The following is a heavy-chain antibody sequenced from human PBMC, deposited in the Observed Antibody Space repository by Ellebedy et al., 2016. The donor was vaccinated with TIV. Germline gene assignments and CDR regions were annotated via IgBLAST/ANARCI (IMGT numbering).Heavy chain of an antibody. J-gene: IGHJ6*02. CDR3: ARDLGRYGMDV. CDR2: IYYSGST. Sequence: MPSETLSLTCTVSGGSISSSSYYWGWIRQPPGKGLEWIGSIYYSGSTYYNPSLKSRVTLSLDTSKNQFSLDLSSVTAADTATYYCARDLGRYGMDVWGQGTTFTVSS. CDR1: GGSISSSSYY. V-gene: IGHV4-39*07.